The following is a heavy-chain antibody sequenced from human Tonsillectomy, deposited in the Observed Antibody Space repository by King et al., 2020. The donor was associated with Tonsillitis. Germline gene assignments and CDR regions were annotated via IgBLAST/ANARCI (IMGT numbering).Heavy chain of an antibody. CDR3: AKVAGQWLVRGGYFDY. Sequence: VQLQESGGGLVQPGGSLRLSCAASGFTFSSYAMSWVRQAPGKGLEWVSAISGSGGSTYYADSVKGRFTISRDNSKHTLYLQMNSLRAEDTAVYYCAKVAGQWLVRGGYFDYWGQGTLVTVSS. J-gene: IGHJ4*02. D-gene: IGHD6-19*01. CDR2: ISGSGGST. CDR1: GFTFSSYA. V-gene: IGHV3-23*01.